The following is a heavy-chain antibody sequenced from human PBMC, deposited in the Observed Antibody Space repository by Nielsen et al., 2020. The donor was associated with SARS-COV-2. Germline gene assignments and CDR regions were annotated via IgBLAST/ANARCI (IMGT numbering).Heavy chain of an antibody. J-gene: IGHJ6*04. CDR3: AKETGHWYMDV. Sequence: ASVKVSCKASGYTFSTSYMHWVRQAPGQRLEWMGWMSAADGSTTYSQKFQGRVTTTRDTSATTVYLELSNLTSEDTAVYYCAKETGHWYMDVRGKGTTVIVSS. CDR2: MSAADGST. V-gene: IGHV1-3*01. D-gene: IGHD2-8*02. CDR1: GYTFSTSY.